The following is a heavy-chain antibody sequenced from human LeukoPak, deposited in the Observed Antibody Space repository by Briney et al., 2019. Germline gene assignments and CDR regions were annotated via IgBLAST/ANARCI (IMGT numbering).Heavy chain of an antibody. V-gene: IGHV1-2*02. CDR2: INPNSGGT. Sequence: GASVNVSCKASTYTFTGYFMHWVRQAPGQGLEWMGWINPNSGGTKYSQMFQGRVSMTRDTSISTAYLDLTRLTSDDTAVYYCARQRGQRGLFPDGSEAFDLWGQGTMVTVSS. J-gene: IGHJ3*01. CDR3: ARQRGQRGLFPDGSEAFDL. CDR1: TYTFTGYF. D-gene: IGHD5-24*01.